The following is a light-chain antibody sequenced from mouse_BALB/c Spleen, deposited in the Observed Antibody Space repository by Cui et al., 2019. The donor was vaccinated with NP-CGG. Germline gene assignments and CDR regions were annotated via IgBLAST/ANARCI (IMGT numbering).Light chain of an antibody. Sequence: QAVVTQQSAPTTSPGETVTLTCRSSNGAVTTSNYANWVQEKPDHLFNGLIGGTNNRAPGVPARLSGSLIGDKAALTITGAQTEDEAIYFCALWYSNHWVFGGGTKLTVL. V-gene: IGLV1*01. J-gene: IGLJ1*01. CDR1: NGAVTTSNY. CDR3: ALWYSNHWV. CDR2: GTN.